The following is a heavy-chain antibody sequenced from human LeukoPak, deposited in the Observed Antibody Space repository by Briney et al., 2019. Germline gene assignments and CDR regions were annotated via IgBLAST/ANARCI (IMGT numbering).Heavy chain of an antibody. CDR2: ICSAGST. J-gene: IGHJ4*02. CDR1: GFTVSSNY. CDR3: ASAHSSLYYFDY. V-gene: IGHV3-53*01. Sequence: PGGSLRLSCAASGFTVSSNYMNWVRQAPGKGLEWVSVICSAGSTYYADSVKGRFTISRDNSKNTLYLQMSSLRAEDTAVYYCASAHSSLYYFDYWGQGTLVTVSS. D-gene: IGHD2-15*01.